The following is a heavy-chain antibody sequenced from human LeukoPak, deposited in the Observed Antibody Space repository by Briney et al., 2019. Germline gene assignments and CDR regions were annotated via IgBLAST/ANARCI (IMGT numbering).Heavy chain of an antibody. D-gene: IGHD5-12*01. Sequence: SETLSLTCAVSGGSINNDDYSWSWIRQPPGKGLEWIGYIYHTGSTYYNPSLKSRVTMSVDRSKNQFSLILSSVTAADTAVYYCARALSSGYDFSYFDYWGQGTLVTVSS. CDR1: GGSINNDDYS. CDR3: ARALSSGYDFSYFDY. J-gene: IGHJ4*02. V-gene: IGHV4-30-2*01. CDR2: IYHTGST.